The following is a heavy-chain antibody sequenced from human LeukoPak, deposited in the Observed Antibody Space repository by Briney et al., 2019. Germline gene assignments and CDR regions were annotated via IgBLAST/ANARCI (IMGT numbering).Heavy chain of an antibody. V-gene: IGHV3-33*08. CDR2: IWNDGSNK. J-gene: IGHJ4*02. CDR3: AREGSAAVDLDY. Sequence: GGSLRLSCAASGFTFSSYAMHWVRQAPGEGLEWVAVIWNDGSNKYYADSVKGRFTISRDNSKNTLYLQMNSLRAEDTAVYYCAREGSAAVDLDYWGQGTLVTVSS. CDR1: GFTFSSYA. D-gene: IGHD6-13*01.